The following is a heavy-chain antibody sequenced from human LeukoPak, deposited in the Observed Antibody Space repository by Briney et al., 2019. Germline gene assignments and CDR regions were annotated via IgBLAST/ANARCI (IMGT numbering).Heavy chain of an antibody. CDR2: ISSSSSTI. V-gene: IGHV3-48*03. CDR3: AKDRSSTLWYFDY. Sequence: PGGSLRLSCAASGFTFSSYEMNWVRQAPGKGLEWVSYISSSSSTIYYADSVKGRFTISTDNAKNSLYLQMNSLRAEDTAIYYCAKDRSSTLWYFDYWGQGAQVTVSS. CDR1: GFTFSSYE. D-gene: IGHD2-2*01. J-gene: IGHJ4*02.